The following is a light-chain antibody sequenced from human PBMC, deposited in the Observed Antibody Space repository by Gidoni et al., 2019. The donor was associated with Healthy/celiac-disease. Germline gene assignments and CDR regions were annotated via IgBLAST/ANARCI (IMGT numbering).Light chain of an antibody. CDR2: WAS. CDR1: QSVLYSYNNQNY. J-gene: IGKJ1*01. Sequence: DIVLTQSTDSLAVSLGERATSNCKSSQSVLYSYNNQNYLAWYQQKPGQPPKLLIYWASTRASGVPDRFSGSGSGTDFTLTISSLQAEDVAVYYCQQYYSTLWTFGEGTKVEIK. CDR3: QQYYSTLWT. V-gene: IGKV4-1*01.